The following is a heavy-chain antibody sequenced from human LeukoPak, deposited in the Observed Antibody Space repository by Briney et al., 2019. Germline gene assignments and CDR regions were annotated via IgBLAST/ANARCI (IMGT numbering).Heavy chain of an antibody. D-gene: IGHD6-6*01. Sequence: GGSLRLSCAASGFTLSSYAMSWVRQAPGKGLEWVSAISGSGGSTYYADSVKGRFTISRDNSKNTLYLQMNSLRAEDTAVYYCAKAEYSSNYGMDVWGQGTTVTVSS. CDR3: AKAEYSSNYGMDV. CDR1: GFTLSSYA. CDR2: ISGSGGST. V-gene: IGHV3-23*01. J-gene: IGHJ6*02.